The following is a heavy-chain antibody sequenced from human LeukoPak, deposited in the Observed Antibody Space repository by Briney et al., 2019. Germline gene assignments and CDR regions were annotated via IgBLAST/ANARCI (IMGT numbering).Heavy chain of an antibody. D-gene: IGHD6-13*01. CDR2: ISGSGGRT. V-gene: IGHV3-23*01. J-gene: IGHJ6*02. Sequence: PGGSLRLSCAASGFTFSSYAMSWVRQAPGKGLEWVSAISGSGGRTYYADSVKGRFTISRDNSKNTLYLQMNSLRAEDTAVYYCAKDGPWYSSSWNNYYGMDVWGQGTTVTVSS. CDR3: AKDGPWYSSSWNNYYGMDV. CDR1: GFTFSSYA.